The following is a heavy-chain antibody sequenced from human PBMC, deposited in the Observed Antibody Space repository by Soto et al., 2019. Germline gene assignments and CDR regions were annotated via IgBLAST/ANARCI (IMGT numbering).Heavy chain of an antibody. J-gene: IGHJ6*03. CDR2: INSDGSST. Sequence: PGGSLRLSCAASGFTFSSYWMHWVRQAPGKGLVWVSRINSDGSSTSYADSVKGRFTISRDNAKNSLYLQMNSLRAEDTAVYYCARDLIGFGDFRGDYYYYYMDVWGKGTTVTVSS. V-gene: IGHV3-74*01. D-gene: IGHD3-10*01. CDR3: ARDLIGFGDFRGDYYYYYMDV. CDR1: GFTFSSYW.